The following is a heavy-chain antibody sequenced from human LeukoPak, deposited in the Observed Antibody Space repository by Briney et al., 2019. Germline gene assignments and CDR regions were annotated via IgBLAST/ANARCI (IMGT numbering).Heavy chain of an antibody. V-gene: IGHV4-34*01. Sequence: PSETLSLTCAAYGGSFSGYYWNWIRQSPGMGLEWIGEINHSGSTNYNPSLKSRVTISVDTPRNQFSLRLTSVTAADTAVYYCARGRVQYYFGSGSQGWFDPGGQGTLVTVSS. CDR2: INHSGST. J-gene: IGHJ5*02. D-gene: IGHD3-10*01. CDR1: GGSFSGYY. CDR3: ARGRVQYYFGSGSQGWFDP.